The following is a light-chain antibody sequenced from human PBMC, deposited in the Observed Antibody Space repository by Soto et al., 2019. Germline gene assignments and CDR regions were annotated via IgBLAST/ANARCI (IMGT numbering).Light chain of an antibody. CDR2: AAS. Sequence: DIQMTQSPSSLSASVGDRVTITCRASQGISNYLAWYQQKPGKVPKLLIYAASTLQSGVPSRFSGSGSGTDFTLTIGSLQPEDVATFYCQKYNNAPPWTFGQGTKV. J-gene: IGKJ1*01. V-gene: IGKV1-27*01. CDR1: QGISNY. CDR3: QKYNNAPPWT.